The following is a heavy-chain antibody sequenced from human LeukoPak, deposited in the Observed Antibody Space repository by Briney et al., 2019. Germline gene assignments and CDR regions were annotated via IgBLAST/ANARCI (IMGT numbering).Heavy chain of an antibody. CDR2: IYRSAYT. D-gene: IGHD1-26*01. CDR3: ARGKVGGDYYCMDV. V-gene: IGHV4-38-2*02. J-gene: IGHJ6*03. Sequence: SETPSLTCTVSGYSISSGYYWGWTRQPPGKGLEWIGSIYRSAYTYYTPSLESRVTISTDTSKNQFSLKLSSVTAADTAVYYCARGKVGGDYYCMDVWGKGTTVTVSS. CDR1: GYSISSGYY.